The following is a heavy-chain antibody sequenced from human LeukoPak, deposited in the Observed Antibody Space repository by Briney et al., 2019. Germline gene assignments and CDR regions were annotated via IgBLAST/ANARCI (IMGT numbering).Heavy chain of an antibody. J-gene: IGHJ4*02. V-gene: IGHV1-69*04. D-gene: IGHD3-10*01. CDR3: ARVDRGGTNDY. CDR2: IIPILGIA. Sequence: VASVKVSCKASGGTFSSYAISWVRQAPGQGLEWMGRIIPILGIANYAQKFQGRVTITADKSTSTAYMELSSLRSEDTAVYYCARVDRGGTNDYWGQGTLVTVSS. CDR1: GGTFSSYA.